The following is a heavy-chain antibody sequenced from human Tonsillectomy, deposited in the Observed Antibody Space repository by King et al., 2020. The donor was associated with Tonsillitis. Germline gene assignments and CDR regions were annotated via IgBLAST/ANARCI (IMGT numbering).Heavy chain of an antibody. Sequence: VQLVESGGGVVQPGGSLRLSCAASGFTFSSYGMHWVRQAPGKGLEWVAFIRYDGSNKYYADSVKGRFTISRDNSKNTLYLQMNSLRADDTAVYYCAKDVLDIVVVVASTPYNWFDPWGQGTLVTVSS. V-gene: IGHV3-30*02. CDR1: GFTFSSYG. CDR2: IRYDGSNK. D-gene: IGHD2-15*01. J-gene: IGHJ5*02. CDR3: AKDVLDIVVVVASTPYNWFDP.